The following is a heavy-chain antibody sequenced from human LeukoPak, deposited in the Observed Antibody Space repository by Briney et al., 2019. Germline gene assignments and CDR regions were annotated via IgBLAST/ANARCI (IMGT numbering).Heavy chain of an antibody. CDR1: GFTFSDYY. CDR3: ASSNYYDSSGYYYAPLVDY. V-gene: IGHV3-11*04. Sequence: GGSLRLSCAASGFTFSDYYMSWIRQAPGKGLEWVSYISSSGSTIYYADSVKGRFTISRDNAKNSLYLQMNSLRAEDTAVYYCASSNYYDSSGYYYAPLVDYWGQGTLSPSPQ. J-gene: IGHJ4*02. D-gene: IGHD3-22*01. CDR2: ISSSGSTI.